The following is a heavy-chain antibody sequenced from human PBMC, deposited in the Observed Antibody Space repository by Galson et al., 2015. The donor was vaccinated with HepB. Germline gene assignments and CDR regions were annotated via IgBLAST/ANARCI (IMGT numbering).Heavy chain of an antibody. CDR1: GFTFSSYA. V-gene: IGHV3-23*01. Sequence: SLRLSCAASGFTFSSYAMSWVRQAPGKGLEWVSAISGSGGSTYYADSVKGRFTISRDNSKNTLYLQMNSLRAEDTAVYYCAKGGIASSGYSGHPDFDYWGQGTLVTVSS. CDR2: ISGSGGST. J-gene: IGHJ4*02. CDR3: AKGGIASSGYSGHPDFDY. D-gene: IGHD3-22*01.